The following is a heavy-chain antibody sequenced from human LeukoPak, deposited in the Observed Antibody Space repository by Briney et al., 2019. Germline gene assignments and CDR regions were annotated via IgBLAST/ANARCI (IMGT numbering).Heavy chain of an antibody. CDR2: IIPIPGIA. V-gene: IGHV1-69*04. Sequence: SVKVSCKASGGTFSSYTISWVRQAPGQGLEWMGRIIPIPGIANYAQKFQGRVTITADKSTSTAYMELSSLRSEDTAVYYCARDHTTGDSWFDPWGQGTLVTVSS. J-gene: IGHJ5*02. D-gene: IGHD7-27*01. CDR3: ARDHTTGDSWFDP. CDR1: GGTFSSYT.